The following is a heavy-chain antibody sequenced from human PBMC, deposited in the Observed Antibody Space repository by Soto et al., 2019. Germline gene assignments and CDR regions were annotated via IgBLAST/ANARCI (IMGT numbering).Heavy chain of an antibody. V-gene: IGHV4-30-4*01. CDR1: GVSVTNGDYY. CDR3: ARQRRGGYWFDP. J-gene: IGHJ5*02. CDR2: IYYTETT. Sequence: SETLSLTCAVSGVSVTNGDYYRTWMRQSPGKGLEWIGNIYYTETTNYNPSLNSRLSISIDTSRNQFSLQLTSVTAADTAIYYCARQRRGGYWFDPWGQGTLVTVSS.